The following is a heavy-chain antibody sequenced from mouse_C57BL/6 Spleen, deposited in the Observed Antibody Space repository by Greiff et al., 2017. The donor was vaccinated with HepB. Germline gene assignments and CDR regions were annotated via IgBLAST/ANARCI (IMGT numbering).Heavy chain of an antibody. CDR1: GYTFTSYD. CDR2: IYPRDGST. CDR3: ARTFTTVVATKAMDY. Sequence: VKLMESGPELVKPGASVKLSCKASGYTFTSYDINWVKQRPGQGLEWIGWIYPRDGSTKYNEKFKGKATLTVDTSSSTAYMELHSLTSEDSAVYFCARTFTTVVATKAMDYWGQGTSVTVSS. V-gene: IGHV1-85*01. D-gene: IGHD1-1*01. J-gene: IGHJ4*01.